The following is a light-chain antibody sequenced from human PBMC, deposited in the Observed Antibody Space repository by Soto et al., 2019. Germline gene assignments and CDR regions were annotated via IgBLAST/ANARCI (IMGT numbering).Light chain of an antibody. CDR3: QQYNSYSPLT. CDR1: QSISSW. V-gene: IGKV1-5*01. CDR2: DAS. Sequence: DIQMTQSPSTLSASVGDGVTITCRASQSISSWLAWYQQKPGKAPKFLIYDASSLESGVPSRFSGSRSGTEFTLTISSLQPDDYATYYCQQYNSYSPLTFGGGTKVDNK. J-gene: IGKJ4*01.